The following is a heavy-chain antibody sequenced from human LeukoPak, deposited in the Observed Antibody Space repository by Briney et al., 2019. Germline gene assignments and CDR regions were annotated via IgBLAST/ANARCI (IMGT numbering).Heavy chain of an antibody. D-gene: IGHD1-26*01. V-gene: IGHV3-48*01. J-gene: IGHJ4*02. CDR1: GFTFSSYS. CDR2: ISSSSSTI. CDR3: ASSGSYRFDY. Sequence: GGSLRLSCAASGFTFSSYSMNWVRQAPGKGLEWVSYISSSSSTIYYADSVKGRFTISRDNAKNSLYLQMNSLRAEDTAVYYCASSGSYRFDYWGQGTLVTVSS.